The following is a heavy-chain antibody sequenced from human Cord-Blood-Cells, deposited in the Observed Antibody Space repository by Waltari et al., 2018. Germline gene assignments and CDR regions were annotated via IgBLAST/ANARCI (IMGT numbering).Heavy chain of an antibody. CDR2: IIPIFGTA. CDR1: GGTFSSYA. D-gene: IGHD6-13*01. Sequence: QVQLVQSGAEVKKPGSSVKVSCTASGGTFSSYAISWVRQAPGHGLEWMGGIIPIFGTANYAQKFQGRVTITADESTSTAYMELSSLRSEDTAVYYCASPLYSSSWYGNYYGMDVWGQGTTVTVSS. J-gene: IGHJ6*02. V-gene: IGHV1-69*12. CDR3: ASPLYSSSWYGNYYGMDV.